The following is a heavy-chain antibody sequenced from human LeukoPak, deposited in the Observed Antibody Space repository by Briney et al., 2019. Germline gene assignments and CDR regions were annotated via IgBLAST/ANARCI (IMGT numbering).Heavy chain of an antibody. CDR1: GGSISSGGYS. D-gene: IGHD4-11*01. J-gene: IGHJ5*02. CDR2: IYHSGST. Sequence: PSQTLSLTCAVSGGSISSGGYSWSWIRQPPGKGLEWIGYIYHSGSTYYNPSLKSRVSISVDRSKNQFSLKLSSVTAADTAVYYCARVTTQNWFDPWGQGTLVTVSS. CDR3: ARVTTQNWFDP. V-gene: IGHV4-30-2*01.